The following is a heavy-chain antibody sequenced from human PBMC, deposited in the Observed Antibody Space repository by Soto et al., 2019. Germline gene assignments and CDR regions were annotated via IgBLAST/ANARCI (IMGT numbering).Heavy chain of an antibody. V-gene: IGHV1-18*01. CDR1: GYTFTSYG. Sequence: QVQLVQSGAEVKKPGASVKVSCKASGYTFTSYGISWVRQAPGQGLEWMGWISAYNGNTNYAQKLQGRVTMPTDTSTSSACMELRRLRSDDTAVYYCARGSRYDILTGYPTPGAFDIWGQGTMVTVSS. J-gene: IGHJ3*02. CDR2: ISAYNGNT. CDR3: ARGSRYDILTGYPTPGAFDI. D-gene: IGHD3-9*01.